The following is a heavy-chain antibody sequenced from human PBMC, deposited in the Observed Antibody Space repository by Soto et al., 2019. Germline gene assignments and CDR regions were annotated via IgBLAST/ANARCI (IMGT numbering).Heavy chain of an antibody. CDR2: ISYDGSNK. J-gene: IGHJ4*02. CDR3: VAGRASDY. V-gene: IGHV3-30*03. CDR1: GFTFSSYG. Sequence: QVQLVESGGGVVQPGRSLRLSCAASGFTFSSYGMHWVRQAPGKGLEWVAVISYDGSNKCYADSVKGRFTISRDNSKNTLDRQMNSLRDEDTAVYYCVAGRASDYWGQGTLVTVSS.